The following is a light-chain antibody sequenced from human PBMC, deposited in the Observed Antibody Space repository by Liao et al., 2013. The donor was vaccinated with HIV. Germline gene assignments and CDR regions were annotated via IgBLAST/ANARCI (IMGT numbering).Light chain of an antibody. V-gene: IGLV3-1*01. CDR3: QAWDSSTAV. Sequence: SYELTQPPSVSVSPGQTARITCSGDALPEQYAYWYQQKPGQAPVVVIYKDSERPSGIPERFSGSNSGNTATLTISGTQAMDEADYYCQAWDSSTAVFGTGTKVTVL. J-gene: IGLJ1*01. CDR2: KDS. CDR1: ALPEQY.